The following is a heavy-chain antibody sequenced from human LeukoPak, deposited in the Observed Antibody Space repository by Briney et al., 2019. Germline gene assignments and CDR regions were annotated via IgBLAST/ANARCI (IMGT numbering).Heavy chain of an antibody. Sequence: GGSLRLSCAASGITVNNYGMTWVRQAPGKGLEWVSASSATDGSAQYADSVRGRFSISRDNSKNSLYLQMNSLGDEDTAVYFCAKARVAAAGTGAFDVWGQGTTVTVSS. D-gene: IGHD6-13*01. J-gene: IGHJ3*01. CDR3: AKARVAAAGTGAFDV. V-gene: IGHV3-23*01. CDR2: SSATDGSA. CDR1: GITVNNYG.